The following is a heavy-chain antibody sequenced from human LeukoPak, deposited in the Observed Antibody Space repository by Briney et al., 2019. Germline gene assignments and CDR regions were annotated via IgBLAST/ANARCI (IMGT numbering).Heavy chain of an antibody. V-gene: IGHV3-21*04. J-gene: IGHJ4*02. CDR3: ATSVGVAVAFDF. CDR2: IGSASSYV. D-gene: IGHD2-2*01. Sequence: GGSLRLSCTASGITFKNYNMNWVRQAPGKGLEWVAFIGSASSYVFYADSVKGRFTISRDNAKNSLYLQMNSLKAEDTAIYYCATSVGVAVAFDFWGQGTLVTVSS. CDR1: GITFKNYN.